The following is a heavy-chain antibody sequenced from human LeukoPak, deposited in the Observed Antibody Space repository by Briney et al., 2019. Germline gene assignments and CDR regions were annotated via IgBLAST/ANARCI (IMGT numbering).Heavy chain of an antibody. CDR3: AKVIRDGYNGFDY. V-gene: IGHV3-43*02. CDR1: GLTFDDYA. CDR2: ISGDGGST. J-gene: IGHJ4*02. Sequence: RRSLRLSCAASGLTFDDYAMHWVRQAPGKGIKWVSLISGDGGSTYYADSVKGRFTISRDNSKNSLYLQMNSLRTEDTALYYCAKVIRDGYNGFDYWGQGTLVTVSS. D-gene: IGHD5-24*01.